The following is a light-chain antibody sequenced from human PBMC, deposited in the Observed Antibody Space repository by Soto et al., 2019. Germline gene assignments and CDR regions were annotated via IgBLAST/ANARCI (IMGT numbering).Light chain of an antibody. J-gene: IGKJ1*01. V-gene: IGKV3-11*01. Sequence: EIVLTLSPATLSLSPGERATLSCRASQSVSRYLAWYQQKPGQAPRLLIYDASNKATGIPARFSGSGSGTDFTLTIISLEPEDVAGYYWQRRSKWPCTFGQGTQV. CDR3: QRRSKWPCT. CDR1: QSVSRY. CDR2: DAS.